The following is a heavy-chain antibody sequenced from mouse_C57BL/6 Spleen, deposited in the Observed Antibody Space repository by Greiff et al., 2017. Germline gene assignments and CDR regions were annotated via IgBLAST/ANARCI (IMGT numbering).Heavy chain of an antibody. Sequence: VQLQQSVAELVRPGASVKLSCTASGFNIKNSYMHWVKQRPEQGLEWIGRIDPANGSTKYAQKFQGKATITVATSSNTAYLQLSSLTSEDTAIYYCGREYYYGISSLGVRGTRNTVTVPS. D-gene: IGHD1-1*01. CDR1: GFNIKNSY. J-gene: IGHJ1*03. CDR3: GREYYYGISSLGV. CDR2: IDPANGST. V-gene: IGHV14-3*01.